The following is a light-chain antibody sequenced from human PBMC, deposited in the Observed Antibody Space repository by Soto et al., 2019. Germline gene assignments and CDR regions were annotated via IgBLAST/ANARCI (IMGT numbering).Light chain of an antibody. CDR3: QQYGSSGT. Sequence: ELVLTQSPCTLSLSPGERATLSCMASQSVSKNYLAWYQQKPGQAPRLLIYGASNRATGIPDSFSGSWSGTDFTLTISRLEPEDVAVYYCQQYGSSGTFVRGTKVESK. CDR2: GAS. V-gene: IGKV3-20*01. J-gene: IGKJ1*01. CDR1: QSVSKNY.